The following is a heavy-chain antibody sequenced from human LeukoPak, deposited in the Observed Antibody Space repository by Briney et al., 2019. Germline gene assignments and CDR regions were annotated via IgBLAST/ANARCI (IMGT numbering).Heavy chain of an antibody. Sequence: GGSLRLPCAASGFTFSGYWMHWARQSPGKGLVWVSCIKGDGSDTRYADSVKGRFTISRDNAKNSLYLQMNSLRAEDTAVYYCARDGGYYDSSGYYYVGRGLDYWGQGTLVTVSS. CDR2: IKGDGSDT. CDR3: ARDGGYYDSSGYYYVGRGLDY. D-gene: IGHD3-22*01. J-gene: IGHJ4*02. CDR1: GFTFSGYW. V-gene: IGHV3-74*01.